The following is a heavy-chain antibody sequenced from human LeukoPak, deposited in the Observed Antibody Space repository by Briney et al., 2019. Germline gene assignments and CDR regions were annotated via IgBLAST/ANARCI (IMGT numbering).Heavy chain of an antibody. Sequence: PGGSLRLSCSAYGFTFSYYAMHWVRQTAGKGREFVSGISSSGSSTYYAYSLKGRFTISRANSKNTLYLQMRSLRAEDTAVYYCVKEPTYDSLPYYFDYWGQGTLVTVSS. CDR1: GFTFSYYA. D-gene: IGHD3-22*01. CDR2: ISSSGSST. J-gene: IGHJ4*02. V-gene: IGHV3-64D*09. CDR3: VKEPTYDSLPYYFDY.